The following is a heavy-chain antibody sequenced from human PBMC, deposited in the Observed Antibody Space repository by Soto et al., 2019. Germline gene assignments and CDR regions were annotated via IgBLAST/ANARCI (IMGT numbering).Heavy chain of an antibody. J-gene: IGHJ5*02. CDR1: GFTFSSYS. V-gene: IGHV3-30*03. CDR2: ISYDGSNK. D-gene: IGHD2-2*01. CDR3: ARGGTSNLNWFDP. Sequence: GGSLRLSCAASGFTFSSYSMNWVRQAPGKGLEWVAVISYDGSNKYYADSVKGRFTISRDNSKNTLYLQMNSLRAEDMAVYYCARGGTSNLNWFDPWGQGTLVTVSS.